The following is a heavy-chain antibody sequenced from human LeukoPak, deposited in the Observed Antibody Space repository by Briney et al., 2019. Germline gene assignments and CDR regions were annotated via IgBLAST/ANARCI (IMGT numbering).Heavy chain of an antibody. CDR2: IKEDGSAQ. Sequence: GGSLRLSCAASGFTFSNYAMSWVRQAPGKGLEWVANIKEDGSAQYYADSVKGRFTISRDNTKNSLYLQMNSLTAEDTAMYYCAKDGDGYHNWGQGALVTVSS. J-gene: IGHJ4*02. CDR3: AKDGDGYHN. V-gene: IGHV3-7*01. D-gene: IGHD3-9*01. CDR1: GFTFSNYA.